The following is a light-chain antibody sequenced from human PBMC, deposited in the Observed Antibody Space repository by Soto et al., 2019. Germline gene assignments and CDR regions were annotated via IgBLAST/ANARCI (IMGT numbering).Light chain of an antibody. CDR2: VEGSGSY. J-gene: IGLJ3*02. CDR1: SGHSSNI. V-gene: IGLV4-60*03. Sequence: QSVVTQSSSASASLGSSVRLTCTLSSGHSSNIIAWHQQQPGKAPRYLMKVEGSGSYNKGSGVPGRFSGSSSGADRYLTISNLQAEYEADYYGETWDSNTWVFGGGTKVTVL. CDR3: ETWDSNTWV.